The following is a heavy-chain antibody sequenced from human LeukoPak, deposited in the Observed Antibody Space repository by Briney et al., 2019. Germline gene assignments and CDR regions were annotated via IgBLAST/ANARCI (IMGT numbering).Heavy chain of an antibody. J-gene: IGHJ4*02. Sequence: GVSLRLSRAASGFSFSSYDMHWVRQAPGKGLEWVAVISYDGSHKYYADSVKGRFTISRDNSKNTLFLQMNSLRVEDTAVYFCASRAGGTNPFDYWGQGTLVTVSS. CDR3: ASRAGGTNPFDY. V-gene: IGHV3-30*04. CDR1: GFSFSSYD. CDR2: ISYDGSHK. D-gene: IGHD6-13*01.